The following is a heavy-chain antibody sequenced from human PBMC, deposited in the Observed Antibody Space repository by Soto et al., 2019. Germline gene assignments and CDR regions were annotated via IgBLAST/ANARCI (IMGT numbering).Heavy chain of an antibody. J-gene: IGHJ4*02. V-gene: IGHV3-30*18. D-gene: IGHD6-13*01. Sequence: GGSLRLSCAASGFNFSSYGMHWVRQAPGKGLEWVAVISYDGSNKYYADSVKGRFTISRDNSKNTLYLQMNSLRAEDTAVYYCAKEKESSSWTRLITHLVGPSDYWGQGTLVTVSS. CDR1: GFNFSSYG. CDR2: ISYDGSNK. CDR3: AKEKESSSWTRLITHLVGPSDY.